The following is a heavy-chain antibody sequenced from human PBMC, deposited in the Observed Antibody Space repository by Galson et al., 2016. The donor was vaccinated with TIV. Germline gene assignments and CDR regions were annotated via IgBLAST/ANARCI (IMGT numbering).Heavy chain of an antibody. CDR3: MGVTIVAPRIDS. D-gene: IGHD3-22*01. CDR1: GFTFRSYS. Sequence: SLRLSCATSGFTFRSYSMGWVRRAPGKGLEWVSSISSGGDYIYYADSVKGRFAISRDNANNLLFLQMNSLTVTDTAVDSCMGVTIVAPRIDSWGLGTLVTVSS. CDR2: ISSGGDYI. J-gene: IGHJ4*02. V-gene: IGHV3-21*01.